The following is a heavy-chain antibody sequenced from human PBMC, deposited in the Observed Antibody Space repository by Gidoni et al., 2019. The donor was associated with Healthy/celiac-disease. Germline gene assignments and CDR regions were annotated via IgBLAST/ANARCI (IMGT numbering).Heavy chain of an antibody. J-gene: IGHJ4*02. CDR3: AKGASLLYYYDSSGYYGWVDY. D-gene: IGHD3-22*01. CDR1: GFSFDDYT. CDR2: ISWDGGST. Sequence: EVQLVESGGVVVQPGGSLRLSCAASGFSFDDYTMHWVRQAPGKGLEWVSLISWDGGSTYYADSVKGRFTISRDNSKNSLYLQMDSLRTEDTALYDCAKGASLLYYYDSSGYYGWVDYWGQGTLVTVSS. V-gene: IGHV3-43*01.